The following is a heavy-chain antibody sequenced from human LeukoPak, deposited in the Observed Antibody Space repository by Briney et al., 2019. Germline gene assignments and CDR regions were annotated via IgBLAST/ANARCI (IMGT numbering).Heavy chain of an antibody. V-gene: IGHV3-9*01. D-gene: IGHD6-13*01. J-gene: IGHJ3*02. Sequence: GGSLRLSCAASGFTFDDYAMHWVRQAPGKGLEWVSGISWNSGSIGYADSVKGRFTISRDNAKNSLYLQMNSLRAEDTASYYCAKVSSWLNAFDIWGQGIMVTVSS. CDR3: AKVSSWLNAFDI. CDR1: GFTFDDYA. CDR2: ISWNSGSI.